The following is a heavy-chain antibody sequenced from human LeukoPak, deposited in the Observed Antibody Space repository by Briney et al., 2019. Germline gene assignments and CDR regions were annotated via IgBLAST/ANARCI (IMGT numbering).Heavy chain of an antibody. CDR3: ARVPAGVIGMKDAFDI. CDR1: GFTFGSYS. Sequence: ESGGGLVKPGGSLRLSCAASGFTFGSYSMDWVRQAPGKGLEWVSSISGSSSYIYYADSVKGRFTISRHNAKNSLYLQMNSLRAEDTAVYYCARVPAGVIGMKDAFDIWGQGTMVTVSS. D-gene: IGHD3-16*02. CDR2: ISGSSSYI. J-gene: IGHJ3*02. V-gene: IGHV3-21*01.